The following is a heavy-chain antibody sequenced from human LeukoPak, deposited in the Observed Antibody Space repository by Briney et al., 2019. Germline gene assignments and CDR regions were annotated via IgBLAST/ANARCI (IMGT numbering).Heavy chain of an antibody. V-gene: IGHV3-53*04. J-gene: IGHJ6*02. D-gene: IGHD6-13*01. CDR3: ATERIAAAGTWYYYYGMDV. CDR1: GFTVSSNY. Sequence: GGSLRLSCAASGFTVSSNYMSWVRQAPGKGLEWVSVIYSGGSTYYADSVKDRFTISRHNSKNTLYLQMNSLRAEDTAVYYCATERIAAAGTWYYYYGMDVWGQGTTVTVSS. CDR2: IYSGGST.